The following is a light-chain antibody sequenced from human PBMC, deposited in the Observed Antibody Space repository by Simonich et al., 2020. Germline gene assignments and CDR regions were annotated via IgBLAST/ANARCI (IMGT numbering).Light chain of an antibody. J-gene: IGKJ4*01. V-gene: IGKV3-15*01. CDR3: QQYNNWPPLT. CDR2: GAS. CDR1: QSVSST. Sequence: EIVMTQSPATLSVSPGERATLSCRASQSVSSTLTWYTQNPGQAPRLLIYGASTRASGIPARFSGSGSGTEFTLTISSLQSEDFAVYYCQQYNNWPPLTFGGGTKVEIK.